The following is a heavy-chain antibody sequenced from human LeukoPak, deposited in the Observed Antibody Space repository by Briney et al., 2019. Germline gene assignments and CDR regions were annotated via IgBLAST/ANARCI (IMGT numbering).Heavy chain of an antibody. Sequence: PSETLSLTCAVYGGSFSGYYWSWIRQPPGKGLEWIGEINHSGSTNYNPSLKRRVTISVDTSKNQFSLKLSSVTAADTAVYYCARVSYSSSWYASGAWGQGTLVTVSS. CDR1: GGSFSGYY. CDR2: INHSGST. CDR3: ARVSYSSSWYASGA. J-gene: IGHJ5*02. D-gene: IGHD6-13*01. V-gene: IGHV4-34*01.